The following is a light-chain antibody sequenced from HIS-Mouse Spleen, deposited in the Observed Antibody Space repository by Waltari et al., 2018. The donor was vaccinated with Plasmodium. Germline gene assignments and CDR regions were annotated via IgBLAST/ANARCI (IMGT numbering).Light chain of an antibody. J-gene: IGKJ2*01. Sequence: DIQMPQSPSSLSASVGDRVTITCQASQDISNYLNWYQQKPGKAPKLLIYDASDLETGVPSRFSGSGSGTEFTFTISSLQPEDIATYYCQQYDNLPYTFGQGTKLEIK. CDR2: DAS. CDR1: QDISNY. CDR3: QQYDNLPYT. V-gene: IGKV1-33*01.